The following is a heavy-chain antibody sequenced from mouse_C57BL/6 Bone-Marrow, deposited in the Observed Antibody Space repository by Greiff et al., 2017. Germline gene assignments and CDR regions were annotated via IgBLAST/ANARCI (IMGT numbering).Heavy chain of an antibody. Sequence: VQLQQSGAELVRPGASVKLSCTASGFNIKDDYMHWVKQRPEQGLEWIGWIDPENGDTEYASKFQGKATITADTSYNTAYLQLSSLTSEDTAVYYCTTGYGSSYWYFDVWGTGTTVTVSS. D-gene: IGHD1-1*01. CDR2: IDPENGDT. V-gene: IGHV14-4*01. CDR1: GFNIKDDY. J-gene: IGHJ1*03. CDR3: TTGYGSSYWYFDV.